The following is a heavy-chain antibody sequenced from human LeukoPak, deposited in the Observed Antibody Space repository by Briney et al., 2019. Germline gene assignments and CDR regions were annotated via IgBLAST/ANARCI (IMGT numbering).Heavy chain of an antibody. J-gene: IGHJ4*02. CDR1: GFTVSGTH. CDR3: AKDEATSGGGLAS. V-gene: IGHV3-53*01. Sequence: PGVSLRLSCAASGFTVSGTHMSWVRQAPGKGLEWVSAMYTGGTTYYADSVNGLFTISRDNSRNTLFLHMSSLRADDTAVYYCAKDEATSGGGLASWGQGTLVTVSS. D-gene: IGHD3-16*01. CDR2: MYTGGTT.